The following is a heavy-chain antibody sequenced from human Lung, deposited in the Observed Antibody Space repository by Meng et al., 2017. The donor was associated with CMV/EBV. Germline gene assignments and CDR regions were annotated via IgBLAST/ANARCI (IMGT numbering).Heavy chain of an antibody. CDR1: GFRFDDYG. J-gene: IGHJ4*02. CDR2: IRHDGTNK. D-gene: IGHD3-16*01. Sequence: GGSLRLXCAASGFRFDDYGMHWVRQPPGKGLEWVAFIRHDGTNKFYGASVKGRFTISRDNSKSTVYLQMNSLRPEETALYYCAKDLLLFGGPNAYFDQWGQGXLVTVSS. V-gene: IGHV3-30*02. CDR3: AKDLLLFGGPNAYFDQ.